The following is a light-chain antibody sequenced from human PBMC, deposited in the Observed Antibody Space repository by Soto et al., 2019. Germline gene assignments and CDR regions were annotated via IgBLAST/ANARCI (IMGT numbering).Light chain of an antibody. V-gene: IGKV1-5*03. CDR3: QQYNHWYS. CDR2: KAS. J-gene: IGKJ2*03. CDR1: QSISWW. Sequence: DIQMTQSPSTLSASVGDRVTITCRASQSISWWLAWYQQKPGKAPKLLIYKASSLQSGVPSRFSGSGSGTEFTLTINSLQPDDFATYYCQQYNHWYSFGQGTKLEIK.